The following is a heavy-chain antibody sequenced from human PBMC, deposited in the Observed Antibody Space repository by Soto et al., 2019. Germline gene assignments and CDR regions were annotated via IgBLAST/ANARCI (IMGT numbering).Heavy chain of an antibody. CDR3: STCARAEGWCYFEY. V-gene: IGHV3-23*01. J-gene: IGHJ4*02. CDR2: ISGSGGST. Sequence: EVQLLESGGALVQPGGSLRLSCEASGIAFSSYCMTWVRQAPGKGLEWVSSISGSGGSTYYADSVKGRFTISRDNPKTTMYVQIHNLGAEDTAVYYCSTCARAEGWCYFEYWGQGTLVTVSP. CDR1: GIAFSSYC. D-gene: IGHD2-15*01.